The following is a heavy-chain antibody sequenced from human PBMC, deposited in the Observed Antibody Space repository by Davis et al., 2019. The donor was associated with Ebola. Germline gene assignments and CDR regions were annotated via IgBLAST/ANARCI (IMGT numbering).Heavy chain of an antibody. CDR1: GGSVSSGSYY. J-gene: IGHJ5*02. D-gene: IGHD2-15*01. CDR3: ARSGGISRFDP. Sequence: GSLRLSCTVSGGSVSSGSYYWSWIRQPPGKGLEWIGYIYYSGSTNYNPSLKSRVTISVDTSKNQFSLKLSSVTAADTAVYYCARSGGISRFDPWGQGTLVTVSS. CDR2: IYYSGST. V-gene: IGHV4-61*01.